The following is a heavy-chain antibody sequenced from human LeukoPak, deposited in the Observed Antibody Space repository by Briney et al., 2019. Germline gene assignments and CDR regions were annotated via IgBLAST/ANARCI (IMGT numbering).Heavy chain of an antibody. CDR2: IYHGGTT. J-gene: IGHJ4*02. Sequence: SETLSLTCTVSGYSISTLANWGWIRQSPGKGLEWVASIYHGGTTYYNPSLRGRVTIPMDTSKNQISLKLTSVTAADTAVYYCAREKALIDHYDFTGYDWEYWGQGSLVIVSS. D-gene: IGHD3-22*01. CDR3: AREKALIDHYDFTGYDWEY. V-gene: IGHV4-38-2*02. CDR1: GYSISTLAN.